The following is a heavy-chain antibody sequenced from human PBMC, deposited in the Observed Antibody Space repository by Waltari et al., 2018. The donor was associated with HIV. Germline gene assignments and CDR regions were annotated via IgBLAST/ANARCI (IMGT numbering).Heavy chain of an antibody. V-gene: IGHV4-34*02. J-gene: IGHJ6*02. D-gene: IGHD1-1*01. CDR3: ARGFDGFNFLYYYSGMDV. CDR2: VNESGNS. CDR1: GGSLSGYH. Sequence: QVQLQQGGASLLKPLETLSLTCAVVGGSLSGYHCTWIRQSPGKGLEWIGEVNESGNSNYNPSLKSRVTISVDTSKRQFFLHLRSVRAADTAIYYCARGFDGFNFLYYYSGMDVWGLGTTVTVSS.